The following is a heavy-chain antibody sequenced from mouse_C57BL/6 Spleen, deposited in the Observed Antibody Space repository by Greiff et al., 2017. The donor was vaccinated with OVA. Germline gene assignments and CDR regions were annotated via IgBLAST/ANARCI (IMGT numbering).Heavy chain of an antibody. CDR2: IYWDDDK. CDR3: ARTFNYYGSSYFYYFDY. V-gene: IGHV8-12*01. CDR1: GFSLSTSGMG. Sequence: QVTLKVSGPGILQSSQTLSLTCSFSGFSLSTSGMGVSWIRQPSGKGLEWLAHIYWDDDKRYNPSLKSRLTISKDTSRNQVFLKITSVDTADTATYYCARTFNYYGSSYFYYFDYWGQGTTLTVSS. J-gene: IGHJ2*01. D-gene: IGHD1-1*01.